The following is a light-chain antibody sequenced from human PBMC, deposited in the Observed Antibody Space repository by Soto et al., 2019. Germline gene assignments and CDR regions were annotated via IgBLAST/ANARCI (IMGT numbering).Light chain of an antibody. CDR3: QKYNSAPLT. Sequence: DIQMTQSPSSLSASVGDRVTITCRASQGISIYLAWFQQKPWKVPKLLIYAASTLQSGVPSRFSGSGSGTDFTLTISSLQPEDVATDDCQKYNSAPLTFGGGTKVEIK. V-gene: IGKV1-27*01. CDR1: QGISIY. CDR2: AAS. J-gene: IGKJ4*01.